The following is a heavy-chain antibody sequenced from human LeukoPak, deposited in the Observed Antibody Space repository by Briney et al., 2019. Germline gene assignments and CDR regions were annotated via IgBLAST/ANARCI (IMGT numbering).Heavy chain of an antibody. CDR3: ARGGNYYDSSGYPFDY. CDR1: GYTFTHYA. Sequence: ASVKVSCKASGYTFTHYAMHWVRQAPGQGLEWMGWISAYNGNTNYAQKLQGRVTMTTDTSTSTAYMELRSLRSDDTAVYYCARGGNYYDSSGYPFDYWGQGTLVTVSS. V-gene: IGHV1-18*04. CDR2: ISAYNGNT. D-gene: IGHD3-22*01. J-gene: IGHJ4*02.